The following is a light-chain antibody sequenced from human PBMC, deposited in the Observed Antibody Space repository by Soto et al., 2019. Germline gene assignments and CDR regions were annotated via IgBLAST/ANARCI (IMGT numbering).Light chain of an antibody. CDR3: QQYQTHPLT. CDR2: AAS. V-gene: IGKV1D-16*01. CDR1: QPIRTW. Sequence: DIQMTQSPSSLSASVGDRVTITCRASQPIRTWVAWYQQKPDQAPKTLISAASTLESGVPSRFSGSGSGTDFTLTISSLQPEDVSTYYCQQYQTHPLTFGGGTMGDIK. J-gene: IGKJ4*01.